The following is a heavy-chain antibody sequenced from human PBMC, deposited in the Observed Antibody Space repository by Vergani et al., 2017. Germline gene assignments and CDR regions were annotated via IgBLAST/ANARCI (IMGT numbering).Heavy chain of an antibody. CDR3: ARCGGAGDFDY. Sequence: QLQLQESGPGLVKPSETLSLTCTVSGGSISSYYWSWIRQPPGKGLEWIGYIYYSGSTYYNPSLKSRVTISVDRSKNQFSLKLSSVTAADTAVYYCARCGGAGDFDYWGQGTLVTVSS. J-gene: IGHJ4*02. CDR2: IYYSGST. V-gene: IGHV4-59*12. CDR1: GGSISSYY. D-gene: IGHD2-21*01.